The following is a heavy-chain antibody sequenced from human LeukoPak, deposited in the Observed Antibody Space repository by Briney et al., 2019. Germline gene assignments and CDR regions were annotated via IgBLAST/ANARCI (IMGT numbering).Heavy chain of an antibody. CDR2: IIPIFGTA. V-gene: IGHV1-69*01. CDR1: GGTFSSYA. D-gene: IGHD3-3*01. CDR3: ASPTPSYYDFWSGPRRIGYYYGMDV. Sequence: GSSVTVSCEASGGTFSSYAISWVRQAPGQGLEWVGGIIPIFGTANYAQKFQGRVTITADESTSTAYMALSSLRSEDTAVYYCASPTPSYYDFWSGPRRIGYYYGMDVWGQGTTVTVSS. J-gene: IGHJ6*02.